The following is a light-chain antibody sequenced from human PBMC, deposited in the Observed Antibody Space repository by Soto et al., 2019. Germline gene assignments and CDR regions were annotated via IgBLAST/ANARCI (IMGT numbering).Light chain of an antibody. Sequence: DIQLTQSPSTLSASVGDRVTITCRASQSISSWLAWYQQKPGQAPKLLVYKASSLESGVPSRFSGSGSGTEFTLTISSLQPDDFATYYCQRYETYPLTFGGGTKVEIK. CDR1: QSISSW. CDR3: QRYETYPLT. CDR2: KAS. J-gene: IGKJ4*02. V-gene: IGKV1-5*03.